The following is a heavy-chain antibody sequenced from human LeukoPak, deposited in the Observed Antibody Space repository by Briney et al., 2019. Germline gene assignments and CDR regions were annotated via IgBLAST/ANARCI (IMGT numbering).Heavy chain of an antibody. J-gene: IGHJ1*01. CDR1: GDSISSGHW. CDR2: IKHGGGT. D-gene: IGHD6-13*01. V-gene: IGHV4-4*02. Sequence: SETLSLTCAVSGDSISSGHWWSWVRQPPGKGLEWIGEIKHGGGTNYNPSLKSRVTISVDTSKNQLSLKLSSVTAADTAVYYCARVAAGIGFFQHWGQGTLVTVSS. CDR3: ARVAAGIGFFQH.